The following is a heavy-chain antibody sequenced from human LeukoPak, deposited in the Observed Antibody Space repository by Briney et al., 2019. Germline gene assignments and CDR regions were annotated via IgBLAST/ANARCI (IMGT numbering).Heavy chain of an antibody. Sequence: SVKVSCKASGGTFSSCTISWVRQAPGQGLEWMGRIIPMLGIVNYAQKLQGRVTITADQSTSTAYMELSSLRSEDTAIYYCARTYCSSTSCYTQWFDPWGQGTLVTVSS. CDR2: IIPMLGIV. J-gene: IGHJ5*02. V-gene: IGHV1-69*02. D-gene: IGHD2-2*01. CDR3: ARTYCSSTSCYTQWFDP. CDR1: GGTFSSCT.